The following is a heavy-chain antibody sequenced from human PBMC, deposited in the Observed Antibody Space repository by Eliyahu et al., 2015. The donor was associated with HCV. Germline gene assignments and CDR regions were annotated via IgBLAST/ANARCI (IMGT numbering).Heavy chain of an antibody. V-gene: IGHV1-3*04. CDR3: ARDVGFKYGHKLGFDY. CDR2: IYTGNGDT. D-gene: IGHD3-10*01. CDR1: GXTVTXSS. J-gene: IGHJ4*02. Sequence: QVQLVQSGAEVKKPGAXVKVSCKASGXTVTXSSXHWXXQAPGQSLEWMXXIYTGNGDTKYSEKFQGRVTITRDTSASTAYMELSSLRSEDTAVYYCARDVGFKYGHKLGFDYWGQGTLVTVSS.